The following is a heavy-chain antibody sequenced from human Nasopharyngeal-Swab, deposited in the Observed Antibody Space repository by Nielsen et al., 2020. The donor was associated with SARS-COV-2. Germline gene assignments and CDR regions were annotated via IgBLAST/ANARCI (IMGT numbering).Heavy chain of an antibody. D-gene: IGHD2-2*01. CDR3: ARGFRRYQLLPGWFDP. Sequence: WIRQPPGKGLEWIGYIYHSGSTYYNPSLKSRVTISVDTSKNQFSLKLSSVTAADTAVYYCARGFRRYQLLPGWFDPWGQGTLVTVSS. J-gene: IGHJ5*02. CDR2: IYHSGST. V-gene: IGHV4-30-2*05.